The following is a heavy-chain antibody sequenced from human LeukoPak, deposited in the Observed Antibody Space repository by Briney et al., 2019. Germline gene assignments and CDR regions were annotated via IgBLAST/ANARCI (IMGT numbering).Heavy chain of an antibody. CDR1: GFTSSSYG. CDR3: AKRLRLYYGMDV. J-gene: IGHJ6*02. Sequence: GRSLRLSCAASGFTSSSYGMHWVRQAPGKGLEWVAVISYDGSSKYYADSVKGRFTISRDNSKNTLYLQMNSLRAEDTAVYYCAKRLRLYYGMDVWGQGTTVTVSS. CDR2: ISYDGSSK. V-gene: IGHV3-30*18. D-gene: IGHD2-8*01.